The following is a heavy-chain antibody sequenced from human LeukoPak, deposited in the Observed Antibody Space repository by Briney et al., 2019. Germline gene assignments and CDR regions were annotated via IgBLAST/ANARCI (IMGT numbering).Heavy chain of an antibody. CDR3: ARLSKPGSFGY. CDR1: GGSISSSNCY. Sequence: SETLSLTCTVSGGSISSSNCYWAWIRQPPGKGLEWIGTIYYSGSTYYNASLKSRITMSVDTSKNQFSLKLSSVTAADTAVYYCARLSKPGSFGYWGQGALVTVSS. D-gene: IGHD1-14*01. J-gene: IGHJ4*02. V-gene: IGHV4-39*01. CDR2: IYYSGST.